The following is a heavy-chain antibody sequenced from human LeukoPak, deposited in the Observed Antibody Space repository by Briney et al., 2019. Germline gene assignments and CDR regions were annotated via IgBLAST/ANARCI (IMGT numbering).Heavy chain of an antibody. CDR2: MNPNSGNT. J-gene: IGHJ3*02. CDR3: ARLGSVRRADAFDI. V-gene: IGHV1-8*01. CDR1: GYTFTSYD. Sequence: ASVKVSCKASGYTFTSYDINWVRQATGQGLEWMGWMNPNSGNTGYAQKFQGRVTMTRNTSISTAYMELSSLRSEDTAVYYCARLGSVRRADAFDIWGQGTMATVSS. D-gene: IGHD2-15*01.